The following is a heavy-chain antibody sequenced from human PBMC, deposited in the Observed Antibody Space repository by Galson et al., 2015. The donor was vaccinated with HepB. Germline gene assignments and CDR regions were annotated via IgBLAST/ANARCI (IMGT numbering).Heavy chain of an antibody. D-gene: IGHD6-13*01. CDR1: GFTFGDYA. V-gene: IGHV3-49*04. Sequence: SLRLSCAASGFTFGDYAMSWVRQAPGKGLEWVGFIRSKAYGGTTEYAASVKGRFTISRDDSKSIAYLQMNSLKTEDTAVYYCTRSGYSSSWPGGGDYWGQGTLVTVSS. J-gene: IGHJ4*02. CDR3: TRSGYSSSWPGGGDY. CDR2: IRSKAYGGTT.